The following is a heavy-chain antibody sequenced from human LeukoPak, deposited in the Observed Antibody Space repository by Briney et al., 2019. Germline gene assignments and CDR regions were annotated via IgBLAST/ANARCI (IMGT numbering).Heavy chain of an antibody. CDR1: GGSISSSSYY. J-gene: IGHJ5*02. CDR3: ARQDIVVVPVAKDWFDP. Sequence: SETLSLTCTVSGGSISSSSYYWGWIRQPPGKGLEWIGSIYYSGSTYYNPSLKSRVTISVDTSKNQFSLKLSSMTAADTAVYYCARQDIVVVPVAKDWFDPWGQGTLVTVSS. D-gene: IGHD2-2*01. V-gene: IGHV4-39*01. CDR2: IYYSGST.